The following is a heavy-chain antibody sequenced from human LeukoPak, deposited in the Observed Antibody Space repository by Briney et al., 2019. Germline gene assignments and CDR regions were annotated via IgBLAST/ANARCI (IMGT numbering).Heavy chain of an antibody. Sequence: PSETLSLTCTVSGGSISSGSYYWSWIRQPAGKGLEWIGRIYTSGSTNYNPSLKSRVTISVDTSKNQFSLKLSSVTAADTAVYYCAREAGCSGGSCYSTTWGQGTLVTVSS. CDR2: IYTSGST. V-gene: IGHV4-61*02. CDR3: AREAGCSGGSCYSTT. D-gene: IGHD2-15*01. CDR1: GGSISSGSYY. J-gene: IGHJ4*02.